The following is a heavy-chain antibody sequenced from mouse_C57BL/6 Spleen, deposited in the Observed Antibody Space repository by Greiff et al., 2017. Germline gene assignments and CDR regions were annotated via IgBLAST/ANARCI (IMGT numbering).Heavy chain of an antibody. J-gene: IGHJ4*01. D-gene: IGHD1-1*01. CDR1: GFNIKDYY. V-gene: IGHV14-2*01. Sequence: EVHLVESGAELVKPGASVKLSCTASGFNIKDYYMHWVKQRTEQGLEWIGRIDPEDGETKYAPKFQGKATITADTSSNTAYLQLSSLTSEDTAVYYCVITTVVDYAMDYWGQGTSVTVSS. CDR2: IDPEDGET. CDR3: VITTVVDYAMDY.